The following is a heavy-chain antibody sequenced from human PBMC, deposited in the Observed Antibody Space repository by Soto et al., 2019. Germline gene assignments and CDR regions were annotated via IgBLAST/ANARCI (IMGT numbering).Heavy chain of an antibody. Sequence: GESLKISCKGSGYNFAGYWIAWVRQMPGKGLELMGIIYPSDSDTRYRPSFQGQVTISADKSISTAYLQWSSLKASDTAMYYCARLSVVVPAGDAFDIWGQGTMVTVSS. CDR3: ARLSVVVPAGDAFDI. V-gene: IGHV5-51*01. CDR2: IYPSDSDT. CDR1: GYNFAGYW. J-gene: IGHJ3*02. D-gene: IGHD2-2*01.